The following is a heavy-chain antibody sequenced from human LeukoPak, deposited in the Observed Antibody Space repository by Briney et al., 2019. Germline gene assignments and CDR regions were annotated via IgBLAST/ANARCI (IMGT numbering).Heavy chain of an antibody. J-gene: IGHJ3*02. Sequence: GGSLRLSCAASGFTFDDYAMHWVRQAPGKGLEWVSGISWNSGSIGYADSVKGRFTISRDNAKNSLYLQMNSLRAEDTALYYCAKDLSSSWSRAFDIWGQGTMVTVSS. V-gene: IGHV3-9*01. CDR1: GFTFDDYA. CDR2: ISWNSGSI. CDR3: AKDLSSSWSRAFDI. D-gene: IGHD6-13*01.